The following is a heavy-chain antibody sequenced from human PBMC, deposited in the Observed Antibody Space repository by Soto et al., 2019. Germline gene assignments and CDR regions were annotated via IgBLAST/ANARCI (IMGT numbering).Heavy chain of an antibody. CDR1: GGSINSSY. CDR2: IHYSGST. J-gene: IGHJ4*02. D-gene: IGHD3-22*01. Sequence: QVQLQQSGPGLVKPSESLSLTCTVSGGSINSSYWSWIRQPPGKGLEYIGYIHYSGSTNYNPSLKCRVTISVDTSKNQFSLKLSSVTAADTAVYYCTRSGGDYENRGYYGGDFHYWGRGTLVTVSS. CDR3: TRSGGDYENRGYYGGDFHY. V-gene: IGHV4-59*01.